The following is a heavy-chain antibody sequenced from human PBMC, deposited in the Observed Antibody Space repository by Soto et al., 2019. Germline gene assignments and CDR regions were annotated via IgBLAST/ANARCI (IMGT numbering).Heavy chain of an antibody. CDR1: GDSIIRGGYY. J-gene: IGHJ4*02. V-gene: IGHV4-31*01. Sequence: QVQLHASGPGLVKPSHTLSLPGTVSGDSIIRGGYYWTWISQPPGKGLEWIGYIHDSGSTDYNPSLKNLLTILVYASKNQFSLSLSSVTAADTAVYYCARVGERSYRVGYYFDYWCQGTLVTVYS. CDR2: IHDSGST. D-gene: IGHD1-26*01. CDR3: ARVGERSYRVGYYFDY.